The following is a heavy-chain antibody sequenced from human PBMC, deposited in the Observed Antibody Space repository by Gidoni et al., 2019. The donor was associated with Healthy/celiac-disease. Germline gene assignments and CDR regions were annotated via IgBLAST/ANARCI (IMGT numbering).Heavy chain of an antibody. CDR2: IYSSGST. V-gene: IGHV4-61*01. D-gene: IGHD3-10*01. Sequence: QVQLQESGPGLVKPSETLSRTCTVTGGSVSSGSYYWSWIRQPPGQGLEWVGYIYSSGSTTYTHSLTSRVTLSVDMSKNQFSLKLSSVPAADTAVYYCARAYGSGSYYLIPLRYYYYYGLDVWGQGTTVTVSS. J-gene: IGHJ6*02. CDR3: ARAYGSGSYYLIPLRYYYYYGLDV. CDR1: GGSVSSGSYY.